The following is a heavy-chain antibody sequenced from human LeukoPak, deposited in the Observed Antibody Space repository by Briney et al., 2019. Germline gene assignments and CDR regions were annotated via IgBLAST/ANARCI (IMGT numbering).Heavy chain of an antibody. CDR2: ISAYNGNT. CDR3: ARLYCSSSSCIPPDY. Sequence: ASVKVSCKASGYRFTSYAISWVRQAPGEGLEWMGWISAYNGNTNYAQKLQGRVTMTTDTSTSTAYMELRSLRSDDTAVYYCARLYCSSSSCIPPDYWGQGTLVTVSS. J-gene: IGHJ4*02. CDR1: GYRFTSYA. D-gene: IGHD2-2*01. V-gene: IGHV1-18*01.